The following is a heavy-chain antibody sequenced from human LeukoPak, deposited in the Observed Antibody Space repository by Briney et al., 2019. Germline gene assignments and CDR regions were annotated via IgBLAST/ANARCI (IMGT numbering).Heavy chain of an antibody. CDR1: GGSISSSSYY. D-gene: IGHD3-10*01. CDR3: ARDRSGSYFSMSGYFDY. Sequence: SETLSLTCTVSGGSISSSSYYWGWIRQPPGKGLEWIGSIYYSGSTYYNPSLKSRVTISVDTSKNQFSLKLSSVTAADTAVYYCARDRSGSYFSMSGYFDYWDQGTLVTVSS. J-gene: IGHJ4*02. V-gene: IGHV4-39*07. CDR2: IYYSGST.